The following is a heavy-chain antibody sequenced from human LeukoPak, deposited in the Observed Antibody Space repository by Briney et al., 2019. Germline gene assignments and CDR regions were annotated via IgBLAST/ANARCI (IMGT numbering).Heavy chain of an antibody. CDR3: ARLLMTTAGNWFDP. Sequence: PSETLSLTCTVSGGSISSGGHYWSWIRQPAGKGLEYLGRISSTGSTNYNPSLRSRVTISADTSKNHFSLKLTSVTAADTAVYYCARLLMTTAGNWFDPWGQGTLVTVSS. D-gene: IGHD4-11*01. CDR1: GGSISSGGHY. V-gene: IGHV4-61*02. J-gene: IGHJ5*02. CDR2: ISSTGST.